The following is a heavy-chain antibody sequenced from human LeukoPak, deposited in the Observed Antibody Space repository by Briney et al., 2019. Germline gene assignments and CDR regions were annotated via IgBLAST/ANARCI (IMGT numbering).Heavy chain of an antibody. D-gene: IGHD2-2*01. CDR1: GGSISIYY. V-gene: IGHV4-4*07. CDR3: ARGGASTTSDYYYYYYGMDV. CDR2: IYTSGST. J-gene: IGHJ6*02. Sequence: SETLSLTCTVSGGSISIYYWSWIRQPAGKGLEWIGRIYTSGSTNYNPSLKSRVTMSLDTSKNQFSLKLSSVTAADTAVYYCARGGASTTSDYYYYYYGMDVWGQGTTVTVSS.